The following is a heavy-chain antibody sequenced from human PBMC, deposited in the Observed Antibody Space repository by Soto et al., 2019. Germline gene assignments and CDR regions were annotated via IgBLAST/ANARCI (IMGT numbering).Heavy chain of an antibody. CDR1: GFTFSSYA. Sequence: EVQLLESGGGLVQPGGSLRLSCAASGFTFSSYAMSWVRQAPGKGLEWVSAISGSGGSTYYADSVKGRFTISRDNAKHALYLQMNSLRAEDTAVYYCAKFQWLVYYFDYWGQGNLVTVSS. CDR2: ISGSGGST. D-gene: IGHD6-19*01. J-gene: IGHJ4*02. CDR3: AKFQWLVYYFDY. V-gene: IGHV3-23*01.